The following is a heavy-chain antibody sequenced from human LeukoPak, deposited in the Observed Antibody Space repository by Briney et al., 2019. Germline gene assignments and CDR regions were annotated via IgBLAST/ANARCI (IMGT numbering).Heavy chain of an antibody. CDR2: IIPIFGTA. Sequence: ASVKVSCKASGGTFSSYAISWVRQAPGQGLEWMGGIIPIFGTANYAQKFQGRVTITTDESTSTAYMELSSLRSEDTAVYFCARVVPAAPVYYYMDVWGKGTTVTVSS. D-gene: IGHD2-2*01. CDR3: ARVVPAAPVYYYMDV. V-gene: IGHV1-69*05. CDR1: GGTFSSYA. J-gene: IGHJ6*03.